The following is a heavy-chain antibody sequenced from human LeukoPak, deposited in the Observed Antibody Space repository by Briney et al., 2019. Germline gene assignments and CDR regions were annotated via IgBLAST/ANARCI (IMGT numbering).Heavy chain of an antibody. Sequence: SSETLPLTCTVSGGSISSYYWSWIRQPPGQGLDWIGYIYYSGTTNYNPSLKSRITISVDTSKNQFSLKLSSVTAADTAVYYCAREGGSYFDYWGQGTLVTVSS. CDR3: AREGGSYFDY. J-gene: IGHJ4*02. CDR2: IYYSGTT. V-gene: IGHV4-59*12. D-gene: IGHD3-16*01. CDR1: GGSISSYY.